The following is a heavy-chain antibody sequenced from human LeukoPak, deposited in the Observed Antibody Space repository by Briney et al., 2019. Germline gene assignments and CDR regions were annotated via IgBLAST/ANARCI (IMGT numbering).Heavy chain of an antibody. Sequence: ASVKVSCKASGGTFSSYAISWVRQAPGQGLEWMGWISAYNGNTNYAQKLQGRVTMTTDTSTSTAYMELRSLRSDDTAVYYCARVDYYGSGSYRAEDYWGQGTLVTVSS. D-gene: IGHD3-10*01. J-gene: IGHJ4*02. V-gene: IGHV1-18*01. CDR3: ARVDYYGSGSYRAEDY. CDR1: GGTFSSYA. CDR2: ISAYNGNT.